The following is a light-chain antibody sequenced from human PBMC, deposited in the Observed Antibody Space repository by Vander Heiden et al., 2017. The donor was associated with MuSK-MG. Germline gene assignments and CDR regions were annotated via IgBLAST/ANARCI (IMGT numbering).Light chain of an antibody. J-gene: IGLJ3*02. Sequence: QSVLTQPPSASGTPGQRVTISCSGSSSNIGSNYVYWYQQRPGTAPKLLIERNKQRPSGVPDRFSCAKSGTSASLVISGLWSEDEADDYWSAWDDSMRGHWVFGGGTKLTVL. V-gene: IGLV1-47*03. CDR1: SSNIGSNY. CDR3: SAWDDSMRGHWV. CDR2: RNK.